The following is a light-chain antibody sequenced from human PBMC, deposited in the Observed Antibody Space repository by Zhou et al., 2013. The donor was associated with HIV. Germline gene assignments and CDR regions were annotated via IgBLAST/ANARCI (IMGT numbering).Light chain of an antibody. CDR1: QSINTY. V-gene: IGKV3-15*01. Sequence: IIMTQSPATLSVSPGERATLSCRASQSINTYLDWFQHKPGQAPRLLISGASTRATGVPARFSGSGSGTEFTLTISSLQSEDFAVYYCQQYEDWPLTFGGGTKVEMK. CDR2: GAS. CDR3: QQYEDWPLT. J-gene: IGKJ4*01.